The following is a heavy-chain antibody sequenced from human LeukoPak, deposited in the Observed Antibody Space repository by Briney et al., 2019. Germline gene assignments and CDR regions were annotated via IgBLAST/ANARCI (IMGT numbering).Heavy chain of an antibody. CDR1: GGSISSHY. J-gene: IGHJ6*03. CDR2: ISNNGST. D-gene: IGHD2-15*01. V-gene: IGHV4-59*11. CDR3: GRDALVGYFSYYYMDV. Sequence: KASETLSLTCTVSGGSISSHYWTWIRQSPVKGLEWIGDISNNGSTSYNPSLKGRVTISIDTSKNQFSLKLSSVTAADTAVYYRGRDALVGYFSYYYMDVWGKGTTVTVSS.